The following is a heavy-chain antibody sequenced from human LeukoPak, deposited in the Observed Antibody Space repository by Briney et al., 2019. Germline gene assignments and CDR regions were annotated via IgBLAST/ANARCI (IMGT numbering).Heavy chain of an antibody. CDR2: INAGNGNT. J-gene: IGHJ4*02. V-gene: IGHV1-3*01. D-gene: IGHD1-14*01. CDR3: ARVSGTPNSEIDY. CDR1: GGTFISYA. Sequence: VASVKVSCKASGGTFISYAMHWVRQAPGQRLEWMGWINAGNGNTKYSQKFQGRVTITRDTSASTAYMELSSLRSEDTAVYYCARVSGTPNSEIDYWGQGTLVTVSS.